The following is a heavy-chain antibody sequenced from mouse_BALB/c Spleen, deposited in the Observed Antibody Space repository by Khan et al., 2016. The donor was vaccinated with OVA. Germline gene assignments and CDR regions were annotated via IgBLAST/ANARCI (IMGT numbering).Heavy chain of an antibody. CDR2: IDPANGNT. J-gene: IGHJ2*01. V-gene: IGHV14-3*02. Sequence: IQLVQSGAELVKPGASVKLSCTASGFNIKDTYMHWVKQRPEQGLEWIGRIDPANGNTKYDPKFQGKATITADTSSNTAYLQLSSLTSEDTAGYYCASLYDYGSSYTFDYWGQGTTLTVSS. CDR3: ASLYDYGSSYTFDY. CDR1: GFNIKDTY. D-gene: IGHD1-1*01.